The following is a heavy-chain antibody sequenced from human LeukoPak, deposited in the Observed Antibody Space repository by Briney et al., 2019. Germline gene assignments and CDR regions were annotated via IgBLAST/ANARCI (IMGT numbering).Heavy chain of an antibody. D-gene: IGHD2/OR15-2a*01. Sequence: ASVKVSCTASGGTFSSYAISWVRQAPGQGLEWMGGIIPIFGTANHAQKFQGRVTITADKSTSTAYMELSSLRSEDTAVYYCARAVSNNWFDPWGQGTLVTVSS. CDR2: IIPIFGTA. CDR3: ARAVSNNWFDP. V-gene: IGHV1-69*06. CDR1: GGTFSSYA. J-gene: IGHJ5*02.